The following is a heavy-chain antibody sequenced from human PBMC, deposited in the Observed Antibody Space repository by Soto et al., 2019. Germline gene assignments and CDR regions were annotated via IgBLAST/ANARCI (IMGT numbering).Heavy chain of an antibody. D-gene: IGHD5-12*01. CDR2: ISYDGSNK. CDR3: ARVGIVATIMLDY. V-gene: IGHV3-30*04. CDR1: GFTFSSYA. J-gene: IGHJ4*02. Sequence: GGSLRLSCAASGFTFSSYAMHWVRQAPGKGLEWVAVISYDGSNKYYADSVKGRFTISRDNSKNTLYLQMNSLRAEDTAVYYCARVGIVATIMLDYWGQGTLVTVSS.